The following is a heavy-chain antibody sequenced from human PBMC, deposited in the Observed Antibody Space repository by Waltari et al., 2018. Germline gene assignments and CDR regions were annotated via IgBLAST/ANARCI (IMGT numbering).Heavy chain of an antibody. Sequence: QVQLQESGPGLVKPSQTLSLTCTVSGGSISSGSYYWSWIRQPAGKGLEWIGRIYTSGRTNSTPSLKSRVTISVDTSKNQFSLKLSSVTAADTAVYYCARESAPKRYFDLWGRGTLVTVSS. CDR1: GGSISSGSYY. J-gene: IGHJ2*01. V-gene: IGHV4-61*02. CDR3: ARESAPKRYFDL. CDR2: IYTSGRT.